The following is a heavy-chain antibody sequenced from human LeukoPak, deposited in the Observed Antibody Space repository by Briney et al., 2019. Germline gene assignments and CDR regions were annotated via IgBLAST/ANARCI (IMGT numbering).Heavy chain of an antibody. D-gene: IGHD3-3*01. CDR1: GFTFSSYA. CDR3: AKDPMTRITIFGVVPSFDY. V-gene: IGHV3-23*01. J-gene: IGHJ4*02. Sequence: GGSLRLSCTASGFTFSSYAMSWVRQAPGKGLEWVSAISGSGGSTYYADSVKGRFTISRDNSKNTLYLQMNSLRAEDTAVYYCAKDPMTRITIFGVVPSFDYWGQGTLVTVSS. CDR2: ISGSGGST.